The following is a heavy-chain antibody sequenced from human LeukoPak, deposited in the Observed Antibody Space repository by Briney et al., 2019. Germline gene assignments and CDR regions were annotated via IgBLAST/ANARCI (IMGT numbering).Heavy chain of an antibody. CDR2: IRSNSDGGTI. J-gene: IGHJ5*02. D-gene: IGHD3-22*01. Sequence: SGGSLRLSCATSGFSFYNAWMNWVRQAPGKGLEWVGRIRSNSDGGTIDYAAPVKGRFTLSRDDSKDTLYLQMNSLQTEDTAVYYCATDFYDSTWGQGTLVTVSS. CDR3: ATDFYDST. CDR1: GFSFYNAW. V-gene: IGHV3-15*07.